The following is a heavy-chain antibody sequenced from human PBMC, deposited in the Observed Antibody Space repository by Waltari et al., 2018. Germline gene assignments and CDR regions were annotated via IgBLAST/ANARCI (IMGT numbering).Heavy chain of an antibody. V-gene: IGHV4-39*01. J-gene: IGHJ4*02. CDR2: IYYRGST. CDR1: GGSISSSSYY. CDR3: ATKRESSASGFDY. Sequence: QLQLQESGPGLVKPSETLSFTCTVSGGSISSSSYYWGWIRQPPGKGVEWSGIIYYRGSTYYDPSLKRRVTISVDTSKNQFSLKLSSVTAADTAVYYCATKRESSASGFDYWGQGTLVTVSS. D-gene: IGHD6-19*01.